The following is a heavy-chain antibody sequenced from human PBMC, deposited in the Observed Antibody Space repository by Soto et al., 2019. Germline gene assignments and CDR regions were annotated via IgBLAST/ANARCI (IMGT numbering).Heavy chain of an antibody. Sequence: GGALRLSCAASGFTLSDYSENLGRQAPGKGLEWVSFISSSSSTIYYADSVKGRFTISRDNAKNSLYLQMNRLRAEDTAVYYCARASAAGNRYFYYYMEVWGKGTTVTVSS. D-gene: IGHD6-25*01. CDR3: ARASAAGNRYFYYYMEV. CDR1: GFTLSDYS. J-gene: IGHJ6*03. CDR2: ISSSSSTI. V-gene: IGHV3-48*01.